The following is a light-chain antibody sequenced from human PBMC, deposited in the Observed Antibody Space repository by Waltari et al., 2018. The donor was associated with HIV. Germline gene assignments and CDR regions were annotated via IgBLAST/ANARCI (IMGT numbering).Light chain of an antibody. CDR3: LLFGDSPRWA. J-gene: IGKJ1*01. Sequence: NVVTQSPGTLSLSPGDRVTLSCRTSQTVSTNFLGWYQSKSGQPPRLLFYGSSTRASGIPDRFSATGSDSGFGTEFSLTIHRLEPGDFAMYYCLLFGDSPRWAFGPGTRL. CDR2: GSS. CDR1: QTVSTNF. V-gene: IGKV3-20*01.